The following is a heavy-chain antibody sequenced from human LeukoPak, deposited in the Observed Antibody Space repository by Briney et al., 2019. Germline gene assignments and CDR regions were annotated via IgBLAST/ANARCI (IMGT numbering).Heavy chain of an antibody. D-gene: IGHD6-6*01. CDR3: AEGPRIAARHYYYMDV. Sequence: GGSLRLSCAASGFTFSSYAMSWVRQAPGKGLEWVSAISGSGGSTYYADSVKGRFTISRDNSKNTLYLQMNSLRAEDTAVYYCAEGPRIAARHYYYMDVWGKGTTVTVSS. J-gene: IGHJ6*03. CDR2: ISGSGGST. CDR1: GFTFSSYA. V-gene: IGHV3-23*01.